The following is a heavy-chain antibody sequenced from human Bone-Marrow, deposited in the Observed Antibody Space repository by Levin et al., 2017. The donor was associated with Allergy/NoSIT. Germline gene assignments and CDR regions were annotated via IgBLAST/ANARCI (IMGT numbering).Heavy chain of an antibody. Sequence: GESLKISCAASGFTFSSYWMSWVRQAPGKGLEWVANIKQDGSEKYYVDSVKGRFTISRDNAKNSLYLQMNSLRAEDTAVYYCARLLGRIAAAGTGAVTATTFDYWGQGTLVTVSS. V-gene: IGHV3-7*01. D-gene: IGHD6-13*01. J-gene: IGHJ4*02. CDR1: GFTFSSYW. CDR2: IKQDGSEK. CDR3: ARLLGRIAAAGTGAVTATTFDY.